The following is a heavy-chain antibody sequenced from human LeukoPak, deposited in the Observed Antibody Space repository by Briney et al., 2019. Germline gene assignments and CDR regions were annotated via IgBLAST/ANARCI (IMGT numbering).Heavy chain of an antibody. CDR3: ARQTGSGLFSLP. D-gene: IGHD3-10*01. V-gene: IGHV4-39*01. J-gene: IGHJ4*02. CDR2: IYFSGGT. CDR1: GDSISSSNCY. Sequence: SETLSLTCTVSGDSISSSNCYWGWIRQPPGKGLEWIGSIYFSGGTYYNASLKSRVTISVDTSKNQFSLRLSSVTAADTAVYYCARQTGSGLFSLPGGQGTLVTVSS.